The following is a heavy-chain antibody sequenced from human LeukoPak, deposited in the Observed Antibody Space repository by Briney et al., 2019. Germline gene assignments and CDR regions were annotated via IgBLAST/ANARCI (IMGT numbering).Heavy chain of an antibody. V-gene: IGHV1-18*01. CDR2: ISAYNGNT. Sequence: ASVKVSCKASGYTFTSYGISWVRQAPGQGLEWMGWISAYNGNTNYAQKLQGRVTMTTDTSTSTAYMELSSLRSEDTAVYYCAASEGLRFPQVWGQGTLVTVSS. D-gene: IGHD2-15*01. CDR3: AASEGLRFPQV. CDR1: GYTFTSYG. J-gene: IGHJ4*02.